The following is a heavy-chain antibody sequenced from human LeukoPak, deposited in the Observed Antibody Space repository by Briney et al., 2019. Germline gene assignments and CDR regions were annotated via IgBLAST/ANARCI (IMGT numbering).Heavy chain of an antibody. J-gene: IGHJ6*02. D-gene: IGHD6-19*01. CDR2: IYYSGST. CDR3: ARGSSGWYYYYYGMDV. Sequence: SETLSLTCTVSGGSISSYYWSWIRQPPGKGLEWLGYIYYSGSTNYNPSLKSRVTISVDTSKNQFSLKLSSVTAADTAVYYCARGSSGWYYYYYGMDVWGQGTTVTVSS. CDR1: GGSISSYY. V-gene: IGHV4-59*01.